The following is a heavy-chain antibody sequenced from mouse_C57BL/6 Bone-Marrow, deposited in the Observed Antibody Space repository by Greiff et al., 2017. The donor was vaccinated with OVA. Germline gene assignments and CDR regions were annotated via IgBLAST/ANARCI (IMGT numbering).Heavy chain of an antibody. Sequence: EVKLVESGEGLVKPGGSLKLSCAASGFTFSSYAMSWVRQTPEKRLEWVAYISSGGDYIYYADTVKGRFTISRDNARNTLYLQMSSLKSEDTAMDYCTRVSGSNYWYCDVWGTGTTVTVSS. D-gene: IGHD2-5*01. CDR1: GFTFSSYA. J-gene: IGHJ1*03. CDR2: ISSGGDYI. V-gene: IGHV5-9-1*02. CDR3: TRVSGSNYWYCDV.